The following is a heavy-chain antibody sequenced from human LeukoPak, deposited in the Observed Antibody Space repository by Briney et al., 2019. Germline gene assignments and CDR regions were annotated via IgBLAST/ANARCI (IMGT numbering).Heavy chain of an antibody. CDR1: GYTFTSYG. D-gene: IGHD3-9*01. V-gene: IGHV1-18*01. Sequence: GASVKVSCKASGYTFTSYGISWVRQAPGQGLDWMGWISAYNGDTNYAQQLKGRVTMTTDTSTSTAYMELRSLRSDDTAVYYCFCFKQKPAYDILTVGWFDPWGQGTLVTVSS. CDR2: ISAYNGDT. CDR3: FCFKQKPAYDILTVGWFDP. J-gene: IGHJ5*02.